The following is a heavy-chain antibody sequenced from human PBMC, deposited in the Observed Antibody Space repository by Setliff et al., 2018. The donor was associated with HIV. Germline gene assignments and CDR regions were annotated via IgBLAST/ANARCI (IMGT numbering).Heavy chain of an antibody. CDR2: IGAAGYPT. CDR3: AKVMTLWFGASDS. J-gene: IGHJ4*02. CDR1: GFNFKTYG. V-gene: IGHV3-23*01. D-gene: IGHD3-10*01. Sequence: GGSLRLSCAASGFNFKTYGMTWVRQAPGKGLEWASTIGAAGYPTHYAESVKGRFTISRDNSKNMLYLQMHSLRAEDTALYYCAKVMTLWFGASDSWGQGTRVTVS.